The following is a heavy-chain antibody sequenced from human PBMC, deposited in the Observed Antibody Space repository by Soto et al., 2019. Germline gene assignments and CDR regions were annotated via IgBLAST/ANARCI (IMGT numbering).Heavy chain of an antibody. J-gene: IGHJ4*02. Sequence: GGSLRLSCAASGFTFSNDWVYCVRQASGKGLEWVGRIKSKTDGGTTDYAAPVKGRFTISRDDSKNTLYLQMNSLKTEDTAVDYCTTDYYDFWSGDYDYFDSWGQGT. CDR2: IKSKTDGGTT. CDR1: GFTFSNDW. CDR3: TTDYYDFWSGDYDYFDS. V-gene: IGHV3-15*07. D-gene: IGHD3-3*01.